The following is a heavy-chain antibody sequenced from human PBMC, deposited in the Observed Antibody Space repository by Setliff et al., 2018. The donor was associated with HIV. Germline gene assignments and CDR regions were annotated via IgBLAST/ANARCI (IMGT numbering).Heavy chain of an antibody. D-gene: IGHD3-10*01. CDR3: ARVGYHGSGRYSFDY. CDR1: GGSINRGNYY. Sequence: ASETLSLTCSVSGGSINRGNYYWSWIRQPAGKGLEWIGHIHTSGSTKYNPSLKSRVTISADTSKNQFSLNLSSVTAAETAVYYCARVGYHGSGRYSFDYWGQGTLVTVSS. J-gene: IGHJ4*02. CDR2: IHTSGST. V-gene: IGHV4-61*09.